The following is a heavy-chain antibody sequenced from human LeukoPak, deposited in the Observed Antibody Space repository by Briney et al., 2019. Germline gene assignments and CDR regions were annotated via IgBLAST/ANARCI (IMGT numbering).Heavy chain of an antibody. CDR2: IIPIFGTA. D-gene: IGHD2-15*01. V-gene: IGHV1-69*05. CDR3: ARDFAEVVVAGNFDY. CDR1: GGTFSSYA. Sequence: SVKASCKASGGTFSSYAISWVRQAPGQGLEWMGGIIPIFGTANYAQKFQGRVTITRDTSANTAYMELSSLRSEDTAVYYCARDFAEVVVAGNFDYWGQGTLVTVSS. J-gene: IGHJ4*02.